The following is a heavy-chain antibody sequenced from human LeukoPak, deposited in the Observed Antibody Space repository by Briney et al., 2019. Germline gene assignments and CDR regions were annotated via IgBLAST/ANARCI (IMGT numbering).Heavy chain of an antibody. CDR2: IYYSGST. J-gene: IGHJ5*02. CDR1: GGSISSSSYY. CDR3: ARHETFGVVIVRWFDP. Sequence: ASETLSLTCTVSGGSISSSSYYWGWIRQPPGKGLEWIGSIYYSGSTYYNPSLKSRVTISVDTSKNQFSLKLSSVTAADTAVYYCARHETFGVVIVRWFDPWGRGTLVTVSS. D-gene: IGHD3-3*01. V-gene: IGHV4-39*01.